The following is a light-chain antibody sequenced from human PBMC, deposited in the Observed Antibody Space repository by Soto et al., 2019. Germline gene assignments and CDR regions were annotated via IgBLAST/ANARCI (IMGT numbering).Light chain of an antibody. CDR3: SSYAGSNTDYV. V-gene: IGLV2-8*01. J-gene: IGLJ1*01. CDR1: SNDVGGYNY. CDR2: EVS. Sequence: QSVLTQPPSASGSPVQSVTISCTVTSNDVGGYNYVSWYQQHPGKVPKLMIYEVSKRPSGVPDRFSGSKSGNTASLTVSGLQAEDEADYYCSSYAGSNTDYVFGTGTKVTVL.